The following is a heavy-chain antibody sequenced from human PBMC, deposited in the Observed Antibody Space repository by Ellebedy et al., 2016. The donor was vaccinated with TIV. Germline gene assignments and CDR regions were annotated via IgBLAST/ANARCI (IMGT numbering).Heavy chain of an antibody. V-gene: IGHV3-64*04. CDR1: GFTFSTYA. CDR3: AKDEGYCSSTSCYSYFDY. Sequence: GESLKISCSGSGFTFSTYAMHCVRQAPGKGLEYVSAISGNGGSTYYADSVKGRFTISRDNSQNSLYLQMNSLRAEDTAVYYCAKDEGYCSSTSCYSYFDYWGQGTLVTVSS. D-gene: IGHD2-2*01. J-gene: IGHJ4*02. CDR2: ISGNGGST.